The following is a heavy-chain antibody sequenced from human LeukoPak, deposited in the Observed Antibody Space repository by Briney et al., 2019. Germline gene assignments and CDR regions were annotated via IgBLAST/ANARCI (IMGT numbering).Heavy chain of an antibody. CDR1: GLTFNSYW. D-gene: IGHD2-2*01. CDR3: TRAMPHDNWFDP. J-gene: IGHJ5*02. Sequence: GGSLRLSCAASGLTFNSYWMHWVRQVAGKGLVWVARINGDASNTTYADSVKGRFTISRDNAKNTLYLQMNSLRVDDTAVYYCTRAMPHDNWFDPWGQGSLVTVSS. V-gene: IGHV3-74*03. CDR2: INGDASNT.